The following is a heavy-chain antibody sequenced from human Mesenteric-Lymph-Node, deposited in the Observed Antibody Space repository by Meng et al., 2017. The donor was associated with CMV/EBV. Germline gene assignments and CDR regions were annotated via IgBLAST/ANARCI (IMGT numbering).Heavy chain of an antibody. Sequence: GGSLRLSCAASGLTFSSYALTWVRQAPGKGLEWVSSISGSGSYIYYADSVKGRFTISRDNAKNSVYLQMNSLRAEDTAVYYCARAGGGLYYFDYWGQGTLVTVSS. CDR3: ARAGGGLYYFDY. D-gene: IGHD3-16*01. CDR2: ISGSGSYI. V-gene: IGHV3-21*01. J-gene: IGHJ4*02. CDR1: GLTFSSYA.